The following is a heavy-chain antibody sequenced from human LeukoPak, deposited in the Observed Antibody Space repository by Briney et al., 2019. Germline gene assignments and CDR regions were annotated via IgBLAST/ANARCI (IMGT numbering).Heavy chain of an antibody. J-gene: IGHJ4*02. CDR2: MSYGGQNE. CDR1: GLTFSGYD. V-gene: IGHV3-30*18. D-gene: IGHD1-20*01. Sequence: GGSLRLSCAASGLTFSGYDMHWVRQAPGKGPEWVAVMSYGGQNERYADSVKGRFTVSRDNPKNTLFLQMNSLRAEDTAVYFCAKVKWKLIGYFDYWGQGTLVTVSS. CDR3: AKVKWKLIGYFDY.